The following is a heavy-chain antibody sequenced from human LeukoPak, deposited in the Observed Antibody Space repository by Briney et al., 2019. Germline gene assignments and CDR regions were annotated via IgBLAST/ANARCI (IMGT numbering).Heavy chain of an antibody. CDR2: ISCIANAI. D-gene: IGHD2-15*01. Sequence: SGGSLRLSCAASGFTFTEYAMSRVRQAPGTGREWVSAISCIANAIFYASSVKGRFTISRDNSRDTLSLQMSSLRAEDTAVYYCVRHLATSGSYPLDYWGQGTLVTVSS. CDR1: GFTFTEYA. J-gene: IGHJ4*02. V-gene: IGHV3-23*01. CDR3: VRHLATSGSYPLDY.